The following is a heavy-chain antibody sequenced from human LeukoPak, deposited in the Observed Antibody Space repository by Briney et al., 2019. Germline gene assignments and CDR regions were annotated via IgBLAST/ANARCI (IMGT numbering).Heavy chain of an antibody. CDR3: ARDSSSSWYYFDY. V-gene: IGHV3-33*08. Sequence: PGGSLRLSCAASGFTFSSYAMHWVRQAPGKGLEWVAVIWYDGSNKFYADSVTGRFTISRDNSKNTLYLQMNSLRAEDTAVYYCARDSSSSWYYFDYWGQGTLVTVSS. CDR1: GFTFSSYA. CDR2: IWYDGSNK. D-gene: IGHD6-13*01. J-gene: IGHJ4*02.